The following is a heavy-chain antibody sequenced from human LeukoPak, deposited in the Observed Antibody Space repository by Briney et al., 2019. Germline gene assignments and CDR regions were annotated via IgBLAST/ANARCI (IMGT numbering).Heavy chain of an antibody. V-gene: IGHV4-4*02. J-gene: IGHJ5*02. Sequence: SETLSLTCAVSGGSISSSNWWSWVRQPPGKGLEWIGEIYHSGSTNYNPSLKSRVTISVDKSKNQFSLKLSFVTAADTAVYYCARDLVVPAAPDEWSWFDPWGQGTLVTVSS. CDR3: ARDLVVPAAPDEWSWFDP. D-gene: IGHD2-2*01. CDR1: GGSISSSNW. CDR2: IYHSGST.